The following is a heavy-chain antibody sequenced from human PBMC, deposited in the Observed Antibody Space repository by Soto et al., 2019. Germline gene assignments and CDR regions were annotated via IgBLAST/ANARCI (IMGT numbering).Heavy chain of an antibody. CDR3: ARAYYDFWSGYIYYYGMDV. Sequence: QLQLQESGPGLVKPSETLSLTCTVSGGSISSSSYYWGWIRQPPGKGLEWIGSIYYSGSTYYNPSLKSRVTIAVDTSKNQFSLKLSSVTAADTAVYYCARAYYDFWSGYIYYYGMDVWGQGTTVTVSS. D-gene: IGHD3-3*01. CDR2: IYYSGST. CDR1: GGSISSSSYY. V-gene: IGHV4-39*01. J-gene: IGHJ6*02.